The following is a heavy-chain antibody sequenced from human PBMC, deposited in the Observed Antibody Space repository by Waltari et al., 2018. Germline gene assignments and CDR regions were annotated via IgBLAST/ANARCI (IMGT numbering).Heavy chain of an antibody. CDR3: AGGDYDFWSGSDY. D-gene: IGHD3-3*01. CDR1: GFTFSSYA. Sequence: QVQLVESGGGVVQPGRSLRLSCAASGFTFSSYAMHWVRQAPGKGLEWVAVISDDGRNKYYANSLKGRFTISRDNSKNTLYLQMNSLRAEDTAVYYCAGGDYDFWSGSDYWGQGTLVTVSS. CDR2: ISDDGRNK. V-gene: IGHV3-30*04. J-gene: IGHJ4*02.